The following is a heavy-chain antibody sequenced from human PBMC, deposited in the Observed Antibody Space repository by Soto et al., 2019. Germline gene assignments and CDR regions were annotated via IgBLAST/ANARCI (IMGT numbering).Heavy chain of an antibody. CDR2: ISDDGSRT. J-gene: IGHJ5*01. D-gene: IGHD3-16*01. CDR1: GFSFSTFE. V-gene: IGHV3-23*01. Sequence: EVQLLESGGGLVQPGGSLRLSCAASGFSFSTFEMSWVRQAPGRGLEWVSFISDDGSRTYYADAVKGRFTISRDNSKHQMYLQMNSLTAEDTAVYACVKGGWLDFWGQGTLVTVSS. CDR3: VKGGWLDF.